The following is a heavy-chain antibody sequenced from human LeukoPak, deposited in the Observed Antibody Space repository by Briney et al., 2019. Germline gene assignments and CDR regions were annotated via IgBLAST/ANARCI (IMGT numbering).Heavy chain of an antibody. Sequence: SETLSLTSTVFGGSISSYYWSWIRQPPGKGLEWIGYIYTSGSTNYNPSLKSRVTISVDTSKNQFSLKLSSVTAADTAVYYCARIPSRPRRGAFDIWGQGTMVTVSS. CDR1: GGSISSYY. D-gene: IGHD2-21*01. CDR2: IYTSGST. J-gene: IGHJ3*02. V-gene: IGHV4-4*09. CDR3: ARIPSRPRRGAFDI.